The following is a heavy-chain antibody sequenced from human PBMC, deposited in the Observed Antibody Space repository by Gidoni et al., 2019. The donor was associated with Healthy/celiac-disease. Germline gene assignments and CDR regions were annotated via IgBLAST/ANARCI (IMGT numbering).Heavy chain of an antibody. CDR2: IYYSGST. D-gene: IGHD2-2*01. CDR3: ARSDIVVVPAAKVYYGMDV. J-gene: IGHJ6*02. CDR1: GGSISSSSYY. V-gene: IGHV4-39*07. Sequence: GGSISSSSYYWGWIRQPPGKGLEWIGSIYYSGSTYYNPSLKSRVTISVDTSKNQFSLKLSSVTAADTAVYYCARSDIVVVPAAKVYYGMDVWGQGTTVTVSS.